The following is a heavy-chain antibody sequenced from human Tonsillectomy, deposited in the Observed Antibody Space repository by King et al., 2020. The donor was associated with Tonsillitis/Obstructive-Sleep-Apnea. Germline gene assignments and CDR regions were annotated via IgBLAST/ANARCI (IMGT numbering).Heavy chain of an antibody. Sequence: QLVQSGAEVKKPGASVKVSCKTSGYVFTAYYIHWVRQAPGQGLEWVGWINPNSGGTNYAQKFQGRVTMTSDTSINTVYMEMRRLSSDDTAFYYCARDHPRFVERLSSGYWGQGTLVTVSS. J-gene: IGHJ4*02. D-gene: IGHD3-3*01. CDR3: ARDHPRFVERLSSGY. CDR1: GYVFTAYY. CDR2: INPNSGGT. V-gene: IGHV1-2*02.